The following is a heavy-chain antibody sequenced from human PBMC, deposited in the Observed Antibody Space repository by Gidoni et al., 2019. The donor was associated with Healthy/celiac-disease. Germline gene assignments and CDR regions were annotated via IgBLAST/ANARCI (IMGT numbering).Heavy chain of an antibody. CDR1: GYTFTNYT. J-gene: IGHJ4*02. CDR3: ARTNSFDY. V-gene: IGHV1-3*01. CDR2: INPVNGNT. Sequence: VQLVQSGAGVKKPGASVKVSCKPAGYTFTNYTMHWVRQAPGQRLEWMGWINPVNGNTKYAQKFQGRVTITRDTSASTAYMEVSSLRSEDTAVYYCARTNSFDYWGQGTLVTVSS.